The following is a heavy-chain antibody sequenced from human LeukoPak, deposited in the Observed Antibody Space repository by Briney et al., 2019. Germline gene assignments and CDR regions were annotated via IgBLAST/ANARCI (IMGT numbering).Heavy chain of an antibody. V-gene: IGHV3-23*01. CDR1: GFTFSSYA. J-gene: IGHJ4*02. CDR3: ARVSIAVAGGDY. CDR2: VSVTGGST. D-gene: IGHD6-19*01. Sequence: GGSLRLSCAVSGFTFSSYAMSWVRQAPGKGLEWVSAVSVTGGSTYYGDSVKGRFTISRDNAKNSLYLQMNSLRAEDTAVYYCARVSIAVAGGDYWGQGTLVTVSS.